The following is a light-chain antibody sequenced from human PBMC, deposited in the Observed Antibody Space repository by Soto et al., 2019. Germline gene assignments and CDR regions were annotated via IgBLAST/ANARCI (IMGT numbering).Light chain of an antibody. CDR2: GAS. CDR1: QCVSNDF. Sequence: EIVLTQYPGSLSLSPGERATLSCRASQCVSNDFLAWYQQKPGQAPRLLIYGASTRATDVPDRFSGSGSGADFTLSISRLEPEDFAVYYCQQYGSSPPRTFGQGTKVDIK. CDR3: QQYGSSPPRT. V-gene: IGKV3-20*01. J-gene: IGKJ1*01.